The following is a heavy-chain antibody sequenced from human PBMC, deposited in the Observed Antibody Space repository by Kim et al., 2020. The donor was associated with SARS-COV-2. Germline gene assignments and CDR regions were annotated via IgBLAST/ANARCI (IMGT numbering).Heavy chain of an antibody. V-gene: IGHV4-4*02. D-gene: IGHD2-2*01. CDR1: GGSISSSNW. CDR3: ARLGLPAASEMGFDY. CDR2: IYHSGST. J-gene: IGHJ4*02. Sequence: SETLSLTCAVSGGSISSSNWWSWVRQPPGKGLEWIGEIYHSGSTNYNPSLKSRVTISVDKSKNQFSLKLSSVTAADTAVYYCARLGLPAASEMGFDYWGQGTLVTVSS.